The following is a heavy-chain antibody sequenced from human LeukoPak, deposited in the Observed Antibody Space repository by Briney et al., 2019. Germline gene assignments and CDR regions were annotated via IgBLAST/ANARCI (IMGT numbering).Heavy chain of an antibody. CDR3: ARVKGYYDSSGYYLY. V-gene: IGHV3-74*01. D-gene: IGHD3-22*01. CDR1: GFXFXSYW. Sequence: GGSLXLSXXXSGFXFXSYWMHWVRQAPGKGLVWVSRINSDGSSTSYADSVKGRFTISRDNAKNTLYLQMNSLRAEDTAVYYCARVKGYYDSSGYYLYWGQGTLVTVSS. CDR2: INSDGSST. J-gene: IGHJ4*02.